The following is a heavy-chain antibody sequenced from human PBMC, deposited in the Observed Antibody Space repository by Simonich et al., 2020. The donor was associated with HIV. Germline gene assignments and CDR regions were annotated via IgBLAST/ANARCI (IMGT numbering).Heavy chain of an antibody. V-gene: IGHV4-34*01. Sequence: QVQLQQWGAGLLKPSETLSLTCAFYGGSFSNYYWIWIRQPPGKGLEWFGEITHSRSTNDNPSLKSRVTISVHTSKKQFSLKVTSVTAADTAVYYCAGDSSAYYYHYWGQGTLVTVSS. CDR2: ITHSRST. D-gene: IGHD3-22*01. J-gene: IGHJ4*02. CDR1: GGSFSNYY. CDR3: AGDSSAYYYHY.